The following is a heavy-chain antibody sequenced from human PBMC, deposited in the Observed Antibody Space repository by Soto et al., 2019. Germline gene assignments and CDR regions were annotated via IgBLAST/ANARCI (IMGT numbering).Heavy chain of an antibody. V-gene: IGHV3-11*06. D-gene: IGHD3-16*01. CDR1: GFTFSDYS. CDR2: ISESSHYT. Sequence: PGGSLRLSCAASGFTFSDYSMSWIRQAPGKGLEWVSYISESSHYTSYADSVKGRFTISRDNARNSLSLQMKSLRAEDTAVYYCARDFVGGRPFDAFDIWGQGTLVTVSS. J-gene: IGHJ3*02. CDR3: ARDFVGGRPFDAFDI.